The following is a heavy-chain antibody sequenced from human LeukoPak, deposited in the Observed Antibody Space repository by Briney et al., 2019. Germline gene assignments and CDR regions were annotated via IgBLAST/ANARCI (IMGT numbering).Heavy chain of an antibody. CDR1: GGSFSGYY. V-gene: IGHV4-34*01. D-gene: IGHD3-22*01. Sequence: SETLSLTCAVYGGSFSGYYWSWIRQPPGKGLEWIGEINHSGSTNYNPSLKSRATISVDTSKNQFSLNLSSVTAADTAVYYCARAPHFFDTSGSRYYFDYWGQGALVTVSS. J-gene: IGHJ4*02. CDR3: ARAPHFFDTSGSRYYFDY. CDR2: INHSGST.